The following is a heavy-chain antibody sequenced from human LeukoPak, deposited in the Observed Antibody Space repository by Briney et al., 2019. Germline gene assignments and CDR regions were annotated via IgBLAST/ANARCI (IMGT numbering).Heavy chain of an antibody. D-gene: IGHD4-11*01. V-gene: IGHV1-69*04. CDR1: GGTFSSYA. Sequence: SVKVSCKASGGTFSSYAISWVRQAPGQGLEWMGRIIPILGIANYAQKFQGRVTITADKSTSTAYMELSSLRSEDTAVYYCARHNDHSRAFDIWGQGTMVTVSS. CDR2: IIPILGIA. J-gene: IGHJ3*02. CDR3: ARHNDHSRAFDI.